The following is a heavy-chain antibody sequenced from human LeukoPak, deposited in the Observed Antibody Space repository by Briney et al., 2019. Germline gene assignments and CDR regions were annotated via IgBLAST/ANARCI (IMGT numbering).Heavy chain of an antibody. CDR3: ARQWRLYYFDY. CDR1: GFTFSSYS. CDR2: ISSSSSYI. Sequence: GGSLRLSCAASGFTFSSYSMKWVRQTPGKGLEWVSFISSSSSYIYYADSVRGRFTISRDNSKNTLYLQMNSLRAEDTAVYYCARQWRLYYFDYWGQGTLVTVSS. V-gene: IGHV3-21*01. D-gene: IGHD6-19*01. J-gene: IGHJ4*02.